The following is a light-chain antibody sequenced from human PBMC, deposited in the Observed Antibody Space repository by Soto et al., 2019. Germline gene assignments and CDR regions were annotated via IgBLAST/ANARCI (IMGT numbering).Light chain of an antibody. CDR2: KAS. CDR3: QQYNSYSPPLT. J-gene: IGKJ4*01. CDR1: QSISSW. V-gene: IGKV1-5*03. Sequence: DLQMTQSPSTLSASVGDRVTITCRASQSISSWLAWYQQKPGKAPKLLIYKASSLESGVPSRFSGSGSGTEFTLTISSLQPDDFATYYCQQYNSYSPPLTFGGGTKVEIK.